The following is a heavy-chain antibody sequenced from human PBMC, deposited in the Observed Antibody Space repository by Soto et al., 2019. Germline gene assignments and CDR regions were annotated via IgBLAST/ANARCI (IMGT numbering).Heavy chain of an antibody. CDR2: IIPIFGTA. CDR1: GGTFSSYA. J-gene: IGHJ4*02. CDR3: ARVYGDYVPYFDY. V-gene: IGHV1-69*13. Sequence: SVKVSCKASGGTFSSYAISWVRQAPGQGLEWMGGIIPIFGTANYAQKFQGRVTITADESTSTAYMELSSLRSEDTAVYYCARVYGDYVPYFDYWGQGTLVSVSS. D-gene: IGHD4-17*01.